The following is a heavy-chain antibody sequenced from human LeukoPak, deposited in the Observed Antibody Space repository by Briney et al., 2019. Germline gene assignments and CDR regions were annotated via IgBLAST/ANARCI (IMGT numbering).Heavy chain of an antibody. CDR1: GYTLTELS. CDR3: ATLLPYYYDSSGYRGGFDY. Sequence: ASVKVSCKVSGYTLTELSMHWVRQAHGKGLEWMGGFDPEDGETIYAQKFQGRVTMTEDTSTDTAYMELSSLRSEDTAVYYCATLLPYYYDSSGYRGGFDYWGQGTLVTVSS. D-gene: IGHD3-22*01. J-gene: IGHJ4*02. CDR2: FDPEDGET. V-gene: IGHV1-24*01.